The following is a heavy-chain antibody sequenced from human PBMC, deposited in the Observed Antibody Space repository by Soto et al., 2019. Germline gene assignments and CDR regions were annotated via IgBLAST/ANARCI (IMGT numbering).Heavy chain of an antibody. CDR2: ISYDGSNK. Sequence: GGSLRLSCAASGFTFSSYGMHWVRQAPGKGLEWVAVISYDGSNKYYADSVKGRFTISRDNSKNTLYLQMNSLRAEDTAVYYCAKVLTKLGDAFDIWGQGTMVTVSS. V-gene: IGHV3-30*18. D-gene: IGHD7-27*01. CDR1: GFTFSSYG. CDR3: AKVLTKLGDAFDI. J-gene: IGHJ3*02.